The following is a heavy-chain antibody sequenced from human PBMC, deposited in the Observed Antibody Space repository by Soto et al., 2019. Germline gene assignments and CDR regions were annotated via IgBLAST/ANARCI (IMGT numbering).Heavy chain of an antibody. J-gene: IGHJ5*01. Sequence: LRLSCAASGFIFSTFAMNWVRQAPGKGLECVSVISGDAGTTYYADSVKGRFTISRDNSKNTLYLQMNSLRAEDTAVYYCVKEWSQASWGHGTLVTVSS. CDR3: VKEWSQAS. CDR1: GFIFSTFA. CDR2: ISGDAGTT. D-gene: IGHD3-3*01. V-gene: IGHV3-23*01.